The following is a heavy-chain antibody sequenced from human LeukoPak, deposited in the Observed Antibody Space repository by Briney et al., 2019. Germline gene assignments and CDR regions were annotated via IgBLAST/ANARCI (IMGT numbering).Heavy chain of an antibody. V-gene: IGHV4-59*01. Sequence: SETLSLTCTVSGGSISSYYWSWIRQPPGKGLEWIGYIYYSGSTNYNPSLKSRVAISVDTSKNQFSLKLSSVTAADTAVYYCARDYLGPFDYWGQGTLVTVSS. D-gene: IGHD3-16*01. CDR3: ARDYLGPFDY. CDR2: IYYSGST. CDR1: GGSISSYY. J-gene: IGHJ4*02.